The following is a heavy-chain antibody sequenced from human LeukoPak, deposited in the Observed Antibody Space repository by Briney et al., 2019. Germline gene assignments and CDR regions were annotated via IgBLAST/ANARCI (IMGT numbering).Heavy chain of an antibody. J-gene: IGHJ4*02. CDR3: ARGGTVATGTELGVH. CDR1: GDSVSSESYL. Sequence: SETLSLTCTVSGDSVSSESYLWSWIRQPPGKRLEWIGTIFYNGITNYNPSLKSRVPISVDTSKKQLSLRLSSVTAADTAVYYCARGGTVATGTELGVHWGQGALVTVSS. CDR2: IFYNGIT. D-gene: IGHD6-13*01. V-gene: IGHV4-61*01.